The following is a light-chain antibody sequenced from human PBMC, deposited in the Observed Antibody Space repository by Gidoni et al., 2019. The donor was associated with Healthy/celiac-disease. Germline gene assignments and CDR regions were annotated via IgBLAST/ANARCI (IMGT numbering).Light chain of an antibody. CDR1: SSNIGAGYD. J-gene: IGLJ2*01. CDR3: QSYDSSLSGVV. Sequence: TQPPSVSGAPGQRVTISCTGSSSNIGAGYDVHWYQQLPGTAPKLLIYGNSNRPSGVPDRFSGSKSGTSASLAITGLQAEDEADDYCQSYDSSLSGVVFGGGTKLTVL. V-gene: IGLV1-40*01. CDR2: GNS.